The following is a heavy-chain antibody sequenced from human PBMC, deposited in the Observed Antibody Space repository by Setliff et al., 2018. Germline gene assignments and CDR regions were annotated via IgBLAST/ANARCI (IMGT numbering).Heavy chain of an antibody. J-gene: IGHJ6*02. Sequence: ASVKVSCKTSGGTFSSYGISWVRQAPGQGLEWMGWISAYNGNTKYAQKLQGRVTMTTDTSTSTAYMELRSLRSDDTAVYYCARDRDGYYYDSSGYYYGYYYYGMDVWGQGATVTVSS. D-gene: IGHD3-22*01. CDR3: ARDRDGYYYDSSGYYYGYYYYGMDV. CDR1: GGTFSSYG. CDR2: ISAYNGNT. V-gene: IGHV1-18*01.